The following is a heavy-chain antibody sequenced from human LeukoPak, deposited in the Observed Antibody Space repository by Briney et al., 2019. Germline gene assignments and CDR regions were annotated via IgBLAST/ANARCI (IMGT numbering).Heavy chain of an antibody. V-gene: IGHV3-64*01. J-gene: IGHJ6*03. CDR1: GFTFSSYA. CDR3: ASRNYYYYYMDV. Sequence: GGSLRPSCAASGFTFSSYAIHWVRQAPGKGLEYDSAISSNGGSTYYANSVKGRFTISRDNSKNTLYLQMGSLRAEDMAVYYCASRNYYYYYMDVWGKGTTVTVSS. CDR2: ISSNGGST.